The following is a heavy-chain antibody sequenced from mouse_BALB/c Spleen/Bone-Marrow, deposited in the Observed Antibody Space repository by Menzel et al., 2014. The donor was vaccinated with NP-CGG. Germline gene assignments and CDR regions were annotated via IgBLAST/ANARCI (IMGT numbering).Heavy chain of an antibody. J-gene: IGHJ3*01. Sequence: QVQLKESGAELVRPGASVKLSCKASGYSFTSYWMNWVKQRPGQGLEWIGMIHLSDSESRLNQKFKDKATLTVDKSSSTAYMQLSSPTSEDSAVYYCTRYDLTIRAFAYWGQGTLVTVSA. CDR1: GYSFTSYW. V-gene: IGHV1-61*01. CDR2: IHLSDSES. D-gene: IGHD3-3*01. CDR3: TRYDLTIRAFAY.